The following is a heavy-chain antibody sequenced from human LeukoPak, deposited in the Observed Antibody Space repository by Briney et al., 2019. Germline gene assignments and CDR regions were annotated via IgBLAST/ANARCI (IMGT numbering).Heavy chain of an antibody. CDR3: ARDARSMIVVTDAFDI. CDR2: ISSSSSYI. Sequence: KTGGSLRLSCAASGFTFSSYSMNWVRQAPGKGLEWVSSISSSSSYIYYADSVKGRFTISRDNAKNSLYLQMNSLRAEDTAVYYCARDARSMIVVTDAFDIWGQGTMVTVSS. V-gene: IGHV3-21*04. D-gene: IGHD3-22*01. CDR1: GFTFSSYS. J-gene: IGHJ3*02.